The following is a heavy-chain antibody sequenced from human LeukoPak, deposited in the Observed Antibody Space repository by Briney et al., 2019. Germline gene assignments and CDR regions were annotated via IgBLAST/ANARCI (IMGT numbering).Heavy chain of an antibody. CDR3: ARTGYSSKRRDLFDY. CDR1: GGSFSGYY. V-gene: IGHV4-34*01. D-gene: IGHD6-19*01. Sequence: SETLSLTCAVYGGSFSGYYWSWIRQPPGKGLEWIGEINHSGSTNYNPSLKSRVTISVDTSKNQFSLKLSSVTAADTAVYYCARTGYSSKRRDLFDYWGQGTLVTVSS. CDR2: INHSGST. J-gene: IGHJ4*02.